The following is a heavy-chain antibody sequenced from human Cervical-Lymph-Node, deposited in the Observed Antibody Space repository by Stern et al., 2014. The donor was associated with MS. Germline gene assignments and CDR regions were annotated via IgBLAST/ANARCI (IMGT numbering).Heavy chain of an antibody. CDR2: IYWDGDK. CDR1: GLSLSTSGVG. Sequence: QVTLKESGPTLVRPTQTLTLTCSFSGLSLSTSGVGVGWIRQSPGKALEWLADIYWDGDKRYNPSMKSRLSITKHTSRNQVVLTMTSMDPVDTATYYCAPGVYDHFAYWGQGTLVTVSS. CDR3: APGVYDHFAY. D-gene: IGHD2/OR15-2a*01. J-gene: IGHJ4*02. V-gene: IGHV2-5*02.